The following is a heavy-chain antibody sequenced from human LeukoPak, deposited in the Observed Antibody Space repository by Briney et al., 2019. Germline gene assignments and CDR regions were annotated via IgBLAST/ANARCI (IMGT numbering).Heavy chain of an antibody. J-gene: IGHJ4*02. D-gene: IGHD3-22*01. CDR1: GYTXTGYY. CDR2: ININSGGT. Sequence: ASVRVSCTASGYTXTGYYMHWVRQAPGQGLEWMGWININSGGTNYAQKFQGRVTVTRETSISTAYMELSRLRSDDTAVYYCARGDSSGYSLLDYWGQGTLVTVSS. CDR3: ARGDSSGYSLLDY. V-gene: IGHV1-2*02.